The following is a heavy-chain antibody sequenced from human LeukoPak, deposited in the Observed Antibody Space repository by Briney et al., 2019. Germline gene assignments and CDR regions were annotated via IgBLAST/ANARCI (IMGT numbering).Heavy chain of an antibody. Sequence: ASVKVSCKASGYTFTGYYIHWVRQAPGQALEWMGRINPSSGGTNYAQKFQGTVTMTRDTSISTAYMELSRLRSDDTAVYYCARKPEGMDVWGQGTTVTVSS. CDR1: GYTFTGYY. CDR3: ARKPEGMDV. V-gene: IGHV1-2*06. CDR2: INPSSGGT. D-gene: IGHD1-14*01. J-gene: IGHJ6*02.